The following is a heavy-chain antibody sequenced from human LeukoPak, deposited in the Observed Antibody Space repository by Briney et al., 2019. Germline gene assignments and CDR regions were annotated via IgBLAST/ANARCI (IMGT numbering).Heavy chain of an antibody. Sequence: GGSLRLSCAASGFTFSNYGMHWVRQAPGKGLEWVAVISYDGSNIYFADSVKGRFTISRDNSKNTLYLQMNNLRAEDTAVYYCARRLGGGGYNWFDPWGQGTLVTVSS. CDR3: ARRLGGGGYNWFDP. J-gene: IGHJ5*02. CDR1: GFTFSNYG. V-gene: IGHV3-30*03. D-gene: IGHD3-16*01. CDR2: ISYDGSNI.